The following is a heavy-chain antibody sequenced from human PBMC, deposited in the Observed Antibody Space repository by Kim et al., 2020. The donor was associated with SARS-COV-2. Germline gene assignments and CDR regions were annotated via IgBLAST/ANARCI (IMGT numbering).Heavy chain of an antibody. J-gene: IGHJ6*02. CDR2: TYSGGNT. Sequence: GGSLRLSCAASGFTVSNNYMTWVRQAPGTGLEWVSVTYSGGNTYYTDSVMGRFSVSRDNSKNTLYLQMNSRRADDAAVDYCVTSNTSGYYYGMGVWG. CDR1: GFTVSNNY. CDR3: VTSNTSGYYYGMGV. D-gene: IGHD4-4*01. V-gene: IGHV3-66*01.